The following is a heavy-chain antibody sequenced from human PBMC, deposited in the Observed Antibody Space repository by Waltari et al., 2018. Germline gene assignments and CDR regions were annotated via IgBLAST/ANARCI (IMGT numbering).Heavy chain of an antibody. D-gene: IGHD2-2*01. J-gene: IGHJ5*02. CDR1: GGSFSGYY. CDR3: ASSRYCSSTSCRGGWFDP. V-gene: IGHV4-34*01. Sequence: QVQLQQWGAGLLKPSETLSLTCAVYGGSFSGYYWSWIRQPPGKGLEWIGEINHSGRTNSNPSLKSRVTISVDTSKNQFSLKLSSVTAADTAVYYCASSRYCSSTSCRGGWFDPWGQGTLVTVSS. CDR2: INHSGRT.